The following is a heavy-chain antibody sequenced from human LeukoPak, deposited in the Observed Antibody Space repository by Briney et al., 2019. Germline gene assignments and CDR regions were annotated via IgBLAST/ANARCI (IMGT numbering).Heavy chain of an antibody. J-gene: IGHJ4*02. D-gene: IGHD2-2*01. CDR3: AKARNLVVVPAIDY. V-gene: IGHV3-23*01. CDR2: MSGSGGSA. CDR1: GITLSNYG. Sequence: GGSLRLSCAVSGITLSNYGMSWVRQAPGKGLEWVSGMSGSGGSAYYADSVKGRFTISRDNSKNTLYLQMNSLRAEDTAVYYCAKARNLVVVPAIDYWGQGTLVTVSS.